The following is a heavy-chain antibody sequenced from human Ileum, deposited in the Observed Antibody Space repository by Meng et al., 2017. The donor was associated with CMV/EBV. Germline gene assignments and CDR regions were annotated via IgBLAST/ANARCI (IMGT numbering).Heavy chain of an antibody. CDR1: GDTFNTYT. D-gene: IGHD1-1*01. CDR3: ATSTATTSNWRRVWNL. J-gene: IGHJ4*02. CDR2: VIPVLNMA. V-gene: IGHV1-69*02. Sequence: SVNVSCKALGDTFNTYTFNWVRQAPGQGLEWMGRVIPVLNMADSAQNFQGRVTIIADRSTSTVYLELTSLRSDDTAVYYCATSTATTSNWRRVWNLWGQGTEVTVSS.